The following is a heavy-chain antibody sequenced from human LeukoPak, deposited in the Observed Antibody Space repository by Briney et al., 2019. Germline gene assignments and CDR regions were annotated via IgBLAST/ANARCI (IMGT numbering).Heavy chain of an antibody. CDR3: ARGPRVYDIVVVPAAIEGPPFDP. D-gene: IGHD2-2*01. J-gene: IGHJ5*02. CDR2: INHSGST. Sequence: PSETLSLTCAVYGGSFSGYYWSWIRQPPGKGLEWIGEINHSGSTNYNPSLKSRVTISVDTSKNQFYLKLSSVTAADTAVYYCARGPRVYDIVVVPAAIEGPPFDPWGQGTLVTVSS. V-gene: IGHV4-34*01. CDR1: GGSFSGYY.